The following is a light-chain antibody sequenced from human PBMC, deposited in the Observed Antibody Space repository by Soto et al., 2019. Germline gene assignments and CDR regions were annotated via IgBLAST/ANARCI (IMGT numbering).Light chain of an antibody. V-gene: IGKV3-11*01. Sequence: EIVLTQSPATLSLSPGERATLSCRASQSVSSYLAWYQQKPGQAPRLLMYDASNRATGIPARFSGSGSGTDFTLTISSLEPEDFAVYYCQQRSNWSVTFGQGTKVEIK. J-gene: IGKJ1*01. CDR2: DAS. CDR1: QSVSSY. CDR3: QQRSNWSVT.